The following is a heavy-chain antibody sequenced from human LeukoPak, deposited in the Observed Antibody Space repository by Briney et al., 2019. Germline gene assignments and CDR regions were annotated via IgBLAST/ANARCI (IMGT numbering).Heavy chain of an antibody. CDR1: GYTFTGYY. Sequence: ASVKVSCKASGYTFTGYYMPWVRQAPGQGLEWMGWINPNSGGTNYAQKFQGRVTMTRDTSISTAYMELSRLRSDDTAVYYCAREGGGDCNAFDIWGQGTMVTVSS. D-gene: IGHD2-21*02. V-gene: IGHV1-2*02. CDR3: AREGGGDCNAFDI. J-gene: IGHJ3*02. CDR2: INPNSGGT.